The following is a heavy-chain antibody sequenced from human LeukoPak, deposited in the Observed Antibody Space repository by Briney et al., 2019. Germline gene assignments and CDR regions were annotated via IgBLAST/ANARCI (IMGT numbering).Heavy chain of an antibody. D-gene: IGHD3-10*02. V-gene: IGHV4-34*01. J-gene: IGHJ4*02. Sequence: SETLSLTCAVYGGSFSGYYWSWIRQPPGKGLEWIGEINHSGSTNYNPSLKSRVTISVDTSKNQFSLKLSSVTAADTAVYYCARDVFEDWGQGTLVTVSS. CDR3: ARDVFED. CDR2: INHSGST. CDR1: GGSFSGYY.